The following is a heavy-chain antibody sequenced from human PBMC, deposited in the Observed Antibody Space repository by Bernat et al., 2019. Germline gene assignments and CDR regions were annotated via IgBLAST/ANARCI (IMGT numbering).Heavy chain of an antibody. CDR3: ARLRFTRDRGRGTFDI. J-gene: IGHJ3*02. V-gene: IGHV4-39*01. CDR2: ISYTGSP. Sequence: QLQVQESGPGLVKPSETLSLTCTVSGGSMSSTSYYWGWIRQPPGKGLDWIGSISYTGSPYYNPSLESRVIISVDTSKKQFSLDLTSVTAADTVVYYCARLRFTRDRGRGTFDIWGQGTMVTVSS. CDR1: GGSMSSTSYY. D-gene: IGHD3-10*01.